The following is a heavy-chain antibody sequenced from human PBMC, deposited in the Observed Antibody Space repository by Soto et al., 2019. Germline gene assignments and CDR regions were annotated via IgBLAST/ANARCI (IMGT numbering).Heavy chain of an antibody. CDR2: ISGSGGST. CDR3: AKDSWDYYYGMDV. D-gene: IGHD3-16*01. V-gene: IGHV3-23*01. CDR1: GFTFSSYA. J-gene: IGHJ6*02. Sequence: EVQLLESGGGLVQPGGSLRLSCAASGFTFSSYAMSWVRQAPGKGLEWVSAISGSGGSTYYADSVKGRFTISRDNSKNTLYLQMNSLRAEDMAVYYCAKDSWDYYYGMDVWGQGTTVTVSS.